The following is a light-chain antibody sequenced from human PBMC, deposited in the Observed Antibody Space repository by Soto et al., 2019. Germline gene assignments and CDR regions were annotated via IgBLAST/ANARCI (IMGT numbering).Light chain of an antibody. CDR1: QSIRSW. J-gene: IGKJ4*01. CDR3: QQYESYSPLT. Sequence: DIQRTQSPSSLSVSVGDRVIITCRASQSIRSWLAWYQQKPGKAPKLLIYDAYSLESGVPSRFSGRRSGTEFTLTIAGLQPEDFATYYCQQYESYSPLTFGGGTKVDIK. V-gene: IGKV1-5*01. CDR2: DAY.